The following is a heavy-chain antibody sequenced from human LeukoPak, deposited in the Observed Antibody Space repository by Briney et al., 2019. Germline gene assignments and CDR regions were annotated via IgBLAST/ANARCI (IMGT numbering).Heavy chain of an antibody. J-gene: IGHJ4*02. CDR1: GFTFSSYA. D-gene: IGHD6-19*01. Sequence: GGSLRLSCAASGFTFSSYAMSWVRPAPGKGLEWVSVIYSGGSTYYADSVKGRFTISRENTKNTLYLQMNSLRADDTAVYYCARTQWLVRGGAGFDYWGQGTLVTVSS. CDR2: IYSGGST. V-gene: IGHV3-66*01. CDR3: ARTQWLVRGGAGFDY.